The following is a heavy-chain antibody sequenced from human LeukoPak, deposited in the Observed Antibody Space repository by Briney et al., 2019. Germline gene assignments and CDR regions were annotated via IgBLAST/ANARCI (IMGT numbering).Heavy chain of an antibody. D-gene: IGHD3-3*01. J-gene: IGHJ4*02. CDR1: GGSISSSSYY. Sequence: SETLSLTCTVSGGSISSSSYYWGWIRQPPGKGLEWIGSIYYSGSTYYNPSLKSRVTISVDTSKNQFSLKLSSVTAADTAVYYCARQGTIFGVVTRHDYWGQGTLVTVSS. V-gene: IGHV4-39*01. CDR2: IYYSGST. CDR3: ARQGTIFGVVTRHDY.